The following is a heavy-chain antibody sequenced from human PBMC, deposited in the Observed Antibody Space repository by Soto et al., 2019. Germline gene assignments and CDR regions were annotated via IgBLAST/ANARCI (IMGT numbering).Heavy chain of an antibody. CDR2: TYYRSKWYN. V-gene: IGHV6-1*01. D-gene: IGHD6-19*01. CDR1: GDSVSSNSAA. J-gene: IGHJ6*02. CDR3: ARWAGAYPLRSGMDV. Sequence: PSQTLSLTCAISGDSVSSNSAALNWIMQSPSRGLEWLGRTYYRSKWYNDYAVSVKSRITINPDTSKNQFSLQLNSVTPEDTAVYYCARWAGAYPLRSGMDVWGQGTTVTVSS.